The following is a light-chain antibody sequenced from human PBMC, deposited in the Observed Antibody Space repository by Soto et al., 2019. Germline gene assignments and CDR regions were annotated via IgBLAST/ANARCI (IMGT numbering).Light chain of an antibody. CDR2: DAS. CDR1: QRISND. CDR3: QQYNNWPPWT. Sequence: EIVLPQSPATLSVSPGERVILSCRASQRISNDLAWYQQKAGQAPRLLIYDASTRATGIPARFSGSGSGTEFTLTISSLQSEDFAVYFCQQYNNWPPWTFGQGTKVDIK. J-gene: IGKJ1*01. V-gene: IGKV3-15*01.